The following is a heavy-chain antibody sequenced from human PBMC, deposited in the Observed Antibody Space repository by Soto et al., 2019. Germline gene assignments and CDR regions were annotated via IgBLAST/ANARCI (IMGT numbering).Heavy chain of an antibody. Sequence: QAQVVQSGAEVRKPGSSVKLSCKASEVTFNSYAIAWVRQAPGQGLEWMGGIIPYYNTLNYAQKFQDRVTITADDSTNSVYMELSSLRSDDTAVYFGASGASRWYPYFFDSWAQGTLVTVSS. CDR1: EVTFNSYA. CDR3: ASGASRWYPYFFDS. D-gene: IGHD6-13*01. J-gene: IGHJ4*02. V-gene: IGHV1-69*01. CDR2: IIPYYNTL.